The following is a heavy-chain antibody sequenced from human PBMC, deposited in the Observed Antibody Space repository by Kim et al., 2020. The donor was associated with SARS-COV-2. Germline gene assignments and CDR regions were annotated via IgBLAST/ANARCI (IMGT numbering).Heavy chain of an antibody. CDR3: AKSQDGYYSYGMDV. V-gene: IGHV3-9*01. CDR1: GFRFGDYA. CDR2: ISLESSNI. Sequence: GGSLRLSCAASGFRFGDYAMHWVRQAPGRGLEWVSGISLESSNIGYADSVKGRFSISRDNAKNSLYLQMNSLRAEDTAVYYCAKSQDGYYSYGMDVWG. J-gene: IGHJ6*02.